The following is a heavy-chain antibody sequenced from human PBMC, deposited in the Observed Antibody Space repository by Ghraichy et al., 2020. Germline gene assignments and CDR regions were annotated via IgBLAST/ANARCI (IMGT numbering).Heavy chain of an antibody. Sequence: GGSLRLSCAASGFTFSDYYMSWIRQAPGKGLEWVSYISSSSSYTNYADSVKGRFTISRDNAKNSLYLQMNSLRAEDTAVYYCARGDFWSGYYSPYYYYYGMDVWGQGTTVTVSS. J-gene: IGHJ6*02. CDR2: ISSSSSYT. CDR3: ARGDFWSGYYSPYYYYYGMDV. CDR1: GFTFSDYY. V-gene: IGHV3-11*06. D-gene: IGHD3-3*01.